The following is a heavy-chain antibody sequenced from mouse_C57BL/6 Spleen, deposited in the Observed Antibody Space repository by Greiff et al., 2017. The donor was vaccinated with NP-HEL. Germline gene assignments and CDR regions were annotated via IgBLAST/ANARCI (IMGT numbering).Heavy chain of an antibody. CDR3: ARGSSRRDYFDY. D-gene: IGHD1-1*01. CDR2: FHPYNDDT. CDR1: VYTFTTYP. V-gene: IGHV1-47*01. Sequence: QLQQSGAELLPPLASFTISFNSSVYTFTTYPIEWMKQNHGKSLEWIGNFHPYNDDTKYNEKFKGKATLTVEKSSSTVYLELSRLTSDDSAVYYCARGSSRRDYFDYWGQGTTLTVSS. J-gene: IGHJ2*01.